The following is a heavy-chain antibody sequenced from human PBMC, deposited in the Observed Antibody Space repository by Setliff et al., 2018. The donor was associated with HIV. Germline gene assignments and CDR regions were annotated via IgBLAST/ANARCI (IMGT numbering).Heavy chain of an antibody. CDR1: GGTFSSYA. D-gene: IGHD6-6*01. Sequence: SVKVSCKASGGTFSSYAISWVRQAPGQGLEWMGGIIPIFGTANYAQKFQGRVTITTDESTSTAYMELSSLRSEDTAVYYCARVPHPDSSFSAPFDYWGQGTLVTVSS. J-gene: IGHJ4*02. CDR2: IIPIFGTA. CDR3: ARVPHPDSSFSAPFDY. V-gene: IGHV1-69*05.